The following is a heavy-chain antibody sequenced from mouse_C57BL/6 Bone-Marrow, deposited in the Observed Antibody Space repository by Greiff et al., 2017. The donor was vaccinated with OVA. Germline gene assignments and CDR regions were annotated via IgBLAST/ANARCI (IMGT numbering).Heavy chain of an antibody. V-gene: IGHV5-9*01. J-gene: IGHJ3*01. Sequence: EVHLVESGGGLVKPGGSLKLSCAASGFTFSSYTMSWVRQTPEKRLAWVATISGGGGNTYYPDSVKGRFTISRDNAKNTLYLQMSSLRSEDTALYYCARQLGRRAWFAYWGQGTLVTVSA. CDR1: GFTFSSYT. D-gene: IGHD4-1*01. CDR3: ARQLGRRAWFAY. CDR2: ISGGGGNT.